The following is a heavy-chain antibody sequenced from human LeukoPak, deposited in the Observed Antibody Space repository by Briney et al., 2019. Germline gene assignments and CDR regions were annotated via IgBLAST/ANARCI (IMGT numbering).Heavy chain of an antibody. D-gene: IGHD3-10*01. CDR1: GFIFNTYA. V-gene: IGHV3-23*01. Sequence: GGSLRLSCAASGFIFNTYAMSWVRQAPGKGLEWVSTIRGSGESTHYADSVQGRFTISRDNSLYTVYLQMDSLRGDDTAVYYCAKDRISYTTSPGELSHWGQGTLVAVSS. J-gene: IGHJ4*02. CDR3: AKDRISYTTSPGELSH. CDR2: IRGSGEST.